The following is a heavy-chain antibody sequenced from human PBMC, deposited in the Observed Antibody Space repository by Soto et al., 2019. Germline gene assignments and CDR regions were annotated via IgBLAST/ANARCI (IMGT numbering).Heavy chain of an antibody. CDR3: AKKLPGSVMSCPDH. J-gene: IGHJ4*02. D-gene: IGHD4-4*01. CDR1: GFAFSTYG. Sequence: GGSLRLSCAASGFAFSTYGMHWVRQAPGKGLEWVAATSSDGSIKSYADSAKGRFTISRDNSKNTLYLQMDSLRAEDTALYYCAKKLPGSVMSCPDHWGQGTQVTVSS. CDR2: TSSDGSIK. V-gene: IGHV3-30*18.